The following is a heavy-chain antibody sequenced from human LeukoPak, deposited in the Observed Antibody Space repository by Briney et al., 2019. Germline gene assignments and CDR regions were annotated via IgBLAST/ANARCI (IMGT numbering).Heavy chain of an antibody. CDR2: ISSSGSTI. J-gene: IGHJ6*03. D-gene: IGHD1-26*01. Sequence: GGSLRLSCAASGFTLSTYAMNWVRQAPGKGLEWVSYISSSGSTIYYADSVKGRFTISRDNSKNTLYLQMNSLRAEDTAVYYCTKGQGGWNYYYMDVWGKGTTVTISS. CDR3: TKGQGGWNYYYMDV. V-gene: IGHV3-23*01. CDR1: GFTLSTYA.